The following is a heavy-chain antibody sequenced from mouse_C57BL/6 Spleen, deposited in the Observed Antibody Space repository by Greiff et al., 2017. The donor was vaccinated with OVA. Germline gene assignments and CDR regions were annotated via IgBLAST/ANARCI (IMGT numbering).Heavy chain of an antibody. Sequence: VQLQQSGAELARPGASVKLSCKASGYTFTSYGISWVKQRTGQGLEWIGEIYPRSGNTYYNEKFKGKATLTADKSSSTEYMELRSLTSEDSAVYFCARGFYYDYEGYFDVWGTGTTVTVSS. V-gene: IGHV1-81*01. J-gene: IGHJ1*03. CDR2: IYPRSGNT. CDR1: GYTFTSYG. CDR3: ARGFYYDYEGYFDV. D-gene: IGHD2-4*01.